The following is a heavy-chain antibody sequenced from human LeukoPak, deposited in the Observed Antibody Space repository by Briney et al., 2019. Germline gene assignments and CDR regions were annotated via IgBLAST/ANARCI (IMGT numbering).Heavy chain of an antibody. V-gene: IGHV3-7*01. J-gene: IGHJ4*02. CDR3: ARYRGGWFFDY. CDR1: GFTFSNYW. D-gene: IGHD2-15*01. Sequence: QPGGSLRLSCAASGFTFSNYWMSWVRQAPGKGLEWVANIKEDGSDKYYVDSVKGRFTISRDNAKNLMYLQMNSLRAEDTAVYYCARYRGGWFFDYWGQGTLVTVSS. CDR2: IKEDGSDK.